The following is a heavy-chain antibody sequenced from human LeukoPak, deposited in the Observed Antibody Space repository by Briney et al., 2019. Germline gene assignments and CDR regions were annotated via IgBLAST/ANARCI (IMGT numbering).Heavy chain of an antibody. J-gene: IGHJ5*02. Sequence: SETLSLPCTVSGGSISSYYWSWIRQPPGKGLEWIGYIYYSGSTNCNPSLKSRLIISVDTSKNQFSLKMNSVTAADTAVYYCAREGTAADGVVISPYNWIDPWGQGTLVTVSS. CDR2: IYYSGST. CDR1: GGSISSYY. D-gene: IGHD3-3*01. V-gene: IGHV4-59*01. CDR3: AREGTAADGVVISPYNWIDP.